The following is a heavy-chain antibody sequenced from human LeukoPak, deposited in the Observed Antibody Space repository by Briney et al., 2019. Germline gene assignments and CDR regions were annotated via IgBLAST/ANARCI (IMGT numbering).Heavy chain of an antibody. CDR1: GFTFSSYA. J-gene: IGHJ6*04. V-gene: IGHV3-23*01. Sequence: GGSPRLSCAASGFTFSSYAMSWVRQAQGKGVEWVSAISGSGGSTYYADSVKGGFTISRDNSKNTLYLQMNSLRAEDTAVYYCAKDEESGMDVWGKGTTVTVSS. CDR3: AKDEESGMDV. CDR2: ISGSGGST.